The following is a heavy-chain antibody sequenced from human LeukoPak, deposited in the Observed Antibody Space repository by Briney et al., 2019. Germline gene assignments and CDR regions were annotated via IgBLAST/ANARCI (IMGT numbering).Heavy chain of an antibody. Sequence: PGGSLRLSCAASGFTFSSYAMHWVRQAPGKGLEWVAVISYDGSNKYYADSVKGRFTISRDNSKNTLYLQMNSLRAEDTAVYYCARSGYSYGFHFDYWGQGTLVTVSS. V-gene: IGHV3-30*04. J-gene: IGHJ4*02. CDR2: ISYDGSNK. CDR3: ARSGYSYGFHFDY. D-gene: IGHD5-18*01. CDR1: GFTFSSYA.